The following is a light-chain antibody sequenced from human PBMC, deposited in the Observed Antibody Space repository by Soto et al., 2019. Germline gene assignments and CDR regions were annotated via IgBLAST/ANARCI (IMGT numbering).Light chain of an antibody. CDR1: RNIGRK. J-gene: IGKJ1*01. CDR3: QQYGSSPRT. Sequence: EIVMTQSPATLSVSPGEGAALSCRASRNIGRKLAWFQQKPGEAPRLLMYDASIRASDFPARFSGSGSGTEFTLTISNLQSEDSAVYYCQQYGSSPRTFGQGTKVDI. V-gene: IGKV3-15*01. CDR2: DAS.